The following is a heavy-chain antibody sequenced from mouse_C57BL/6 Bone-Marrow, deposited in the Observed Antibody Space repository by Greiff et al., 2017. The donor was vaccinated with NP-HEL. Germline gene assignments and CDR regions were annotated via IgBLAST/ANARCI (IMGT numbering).Heavy chain of an antibody. D-gene: IGHD2-2*01. CDR3: ARARYYGYGGHYFDY. CDR1: GFTFSSYA. V-gene: IGHV5-4*03. J-gene: IGHJ2*01. Sequence: EVKVVESGGGLVKPGGSLKLSCAASGFTFSSYAMSWVRQTPEKRLEWVATISDGGSYTYYPDNVKGRFTISRDNAKNNLYLQMSHLKSEDTAMYYWARARYYGYGGHYFDYWGQGTTLTVCS. CDR2: ISDGGSYT.